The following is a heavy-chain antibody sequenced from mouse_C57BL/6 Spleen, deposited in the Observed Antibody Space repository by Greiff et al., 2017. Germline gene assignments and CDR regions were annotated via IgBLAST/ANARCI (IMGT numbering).Heavy chain of an antibody. CDR2: IYPRSGNT. CDR3: ARSANWALYYYAMDY. J-gene: IGHJ4*01. Sequence: VQLQESGAELARPGASVKLSCKASGYTFTSYGISWVKQRTGQGLEWIGEIYPRSGNTYYNEKFKGKATLTADKSSSTAYMELRSLTSEDSAVYFCARSANWALYYYAMDYWGQGTSVTVSS. V-gene: IGHV1-81*01. CDR1: GYTFTSYG. D-gene: IGHD4-1*01.